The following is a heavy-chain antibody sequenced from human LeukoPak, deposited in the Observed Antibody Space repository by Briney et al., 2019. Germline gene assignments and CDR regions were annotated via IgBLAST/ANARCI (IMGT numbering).Heavy chain of an antibody. CDR2: INPSGGST. D-gene: IGHD3-10*01. J-gene: IGHJ5*02. Sequence: GASVKVSCKVSGYTLTELSMHWVRQAPGQGLEWMGIINPSGGSTSYAQKFQGRVTMTRDMSTSTVYMELSSLRSEDTAVYYCARGIYYYGPGFWWFDPWGQGTLVTVSS. CDR1: GYTLTELS. V-gene: IGHV1-46*01. CDR3: ARGIYYYGPGFWWFDP.